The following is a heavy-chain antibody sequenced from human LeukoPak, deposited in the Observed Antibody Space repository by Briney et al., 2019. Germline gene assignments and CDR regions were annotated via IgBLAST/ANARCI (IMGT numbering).Heavy chain of an antibody. Sequence: GASVKVSCKASGGTFSSYAISWVRQAPGQGLEWMGGIIPIFGTANYAQKFQGRVTITADESTSIAYMELSSLRSEDTAVYYCARDRYSGYDWTWGQGTLVTVSS. CDR2: IIPIFGTA. V-gene: IGHV1-69*13. CDR3: ARDRYSGYDWT. CDR1: GGTFSSYA. D-gene: IGHD5-12*01. J-gene: IGHJ5*02.